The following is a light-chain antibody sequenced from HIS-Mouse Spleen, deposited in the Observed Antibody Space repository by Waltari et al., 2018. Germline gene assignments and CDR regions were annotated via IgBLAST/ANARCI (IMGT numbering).Light chain of an antibody. CDR1: ALPKKY. V-gene: IGLV3-10*01. Sequence: SYELTQPPSVSVSPGQTARITCSGDALPKKYAYWYQQKSGQAPVLVIYEDSKRPSGIPVRFSGSSSGTMATLTISVGQVEDEADYYCYSTDSSGNHRVFGGGTKLTVL. CDR3: YSTDSSGNHRV. J-gene: IGLJ2*01. CDR2: EDS.